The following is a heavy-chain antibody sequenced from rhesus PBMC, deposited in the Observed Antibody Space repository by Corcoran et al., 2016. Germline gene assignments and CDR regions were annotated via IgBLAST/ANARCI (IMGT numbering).Heavy chain of an antibody. CDR3: ARHVAFDF. CDR1: GGSISSSNW. Sequence: QVQLQESGPGLVKPSETLSLTCAVPGGSISSSNWWGWTRPSPGKGLELIGYIYGGSGSTSYNPSLKSRVTISTDTSKNQFSLKLSSVTAADTAVYYCARHVAFDFWGQGLRVTVSS. J-gene: IGHJ3*01. V-gene: IGHV4-65*01. CDR2: IYGGSGST.